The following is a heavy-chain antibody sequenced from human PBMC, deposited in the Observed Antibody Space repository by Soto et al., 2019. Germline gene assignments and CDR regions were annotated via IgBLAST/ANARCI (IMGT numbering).Heavy chain of an antibody. Sequence: ASVKVSCKASGGTFSSYTISWVRQAPGQGLEWMGRIIPILGIANYAQKFQGRVTITADKSTSTAYMELSSLRSEDTAVYYCATRGHPRYCSGGSCYHDAFEIWGQGTMVTVSS. CDR3: ATRGHPRYCSGGSCYHDAFEI. J-gene: IGHJ3*02. D-gene: IGHD2-15*01. CDR1: GGTFSSYT. V-gene: IGHV1-69*02. CDR2: IIPILGIA.